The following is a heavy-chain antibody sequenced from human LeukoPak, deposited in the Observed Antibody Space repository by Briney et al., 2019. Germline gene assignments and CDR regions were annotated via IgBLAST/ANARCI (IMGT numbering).Heavy chain of an antibody. CDR1: GGTFSSYA. Sequence: GASVKVSCKASGGTFSSYAISWVRQAPGQGLEWMGGIIPIFGTANYAQKFQGRVTITTDESTSTAYMELSSLRSEDTAVYYCASSPESVRGVIYFNYWGQGTLVTVSS. D-gene: IGHD3-10*02. V-gene: IGHV1-69*05. CDR3: ASSPESVRGVIYFNY. J-gene: IGHJ4*02. CDR2: IIPIFGTA.